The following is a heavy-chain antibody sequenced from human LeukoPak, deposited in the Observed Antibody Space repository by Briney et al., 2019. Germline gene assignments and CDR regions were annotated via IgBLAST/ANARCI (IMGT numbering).Heavy chain of an antibody. D-gene: IGHD3-10*01. J-gene: IGHJ3*02. Sequence: HSGGSLRLSCAASGLTFSSYAMHWVRHAPGKGLEWVAVISYDGSNKYYADSVKGRFTIYRDNSKNTLYLQMNSLRAEDTAVYYCAREVRGVGGAFDIWGQGTMVTVSS. CDR2: ISYDGSNK. V-gene: IGHV3-30-3*01. CDR1: GLTFSSYA. CDR3: AREVRGVGGAFDI.